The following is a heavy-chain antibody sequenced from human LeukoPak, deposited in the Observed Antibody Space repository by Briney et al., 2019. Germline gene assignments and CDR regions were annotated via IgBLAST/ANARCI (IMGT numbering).Heavy chain of an antibody. D-gene: IGHD3-10*01. Sequence: ASVKVSCKASGGTFTSYYMHWVRQAPGQGLEWMGIINPSGGSTSYAQKFQGRVTMTRDTSTSTVYMELSSLRSEDTAVYYCARERHYGSGSYYPTDYWGQGTLVTVSS. J-gene: IGHJ4*02. V-gene: IGHV1-46*01. CDR3: ARERHYGSGSYYPTDY. CDR1: GGTFTSYY. CDR2: INPSGGST.